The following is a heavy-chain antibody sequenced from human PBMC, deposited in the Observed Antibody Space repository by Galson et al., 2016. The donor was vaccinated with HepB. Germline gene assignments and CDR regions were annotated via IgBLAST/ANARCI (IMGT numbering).Heavy chain of an antibody. CDR2: ISNDGSNK. D-gene: IGHD6-19*01. J-gene: IGHJ6*02. CDR1: GFGFRLYG. Sequence: SLRLSCAASGFGFRLYGMHWVRQAPGKGLEWVAVISNDGSNKYYADSVKGRFTISRDNSKNTMYLQMNSLRAEDTAVYYCAKERPSMGQWRALDVWGQGTTVTVSS. V-gene: IGHV3-30*18. CDR3: AKERPSMGQWRALDV.